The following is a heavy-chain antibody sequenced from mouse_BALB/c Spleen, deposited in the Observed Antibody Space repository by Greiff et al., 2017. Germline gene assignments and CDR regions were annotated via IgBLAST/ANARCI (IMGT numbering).Heavy chain of an antibody. CDR3: ARIYYDFLYYAMDY. CDR1: GFSLTGYG. Sequence: VHLVESGPGLVAPSQSLSITCTVSGFSLTGYGVNWVRQPPGKGLEWLGMIWGDGSTDYNSALKSRLSISKDNSKSQVFLKMNSLQTDDTARYYCARIYYDFLYYAMDYWGQGTSVTVSS. V-gene: IGHV2-6-7*01. CDR2: IWGDGST. D-gene: IGHD2-4*01. J-gene: IGHJ4*01.